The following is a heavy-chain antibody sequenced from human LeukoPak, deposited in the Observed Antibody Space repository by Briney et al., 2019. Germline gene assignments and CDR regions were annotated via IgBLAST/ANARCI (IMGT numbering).Heavy chain of an antibody. D-gene: IGHD2-21*02. CDR3: AREGGIVVVPGAY. Sequence: SVRVSCKASGGTFSSYAISWVRQAPGQGLEWMGRIIPILGIANYAQKFQGRVTITADKSTSTAYMELSSLRSEDTAVYYCAREGGIVVVPGAYWGQGTLVTVSS. V-gene: IGHV1-69*04. J-gene: IGHJ4*02. CDR2: IIPILGIA. CDR1: GGTFSSYA.